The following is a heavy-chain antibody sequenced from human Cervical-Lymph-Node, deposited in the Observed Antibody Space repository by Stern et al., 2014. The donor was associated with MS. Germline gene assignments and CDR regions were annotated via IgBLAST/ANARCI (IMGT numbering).Heavy chain of an antibody. CDR3: VERDAWFDP. J-gene: IGHJ5*02. D-gene: IGHD1-1*01. CDR2: AIPTLGST. Sequence: QVQLVQSGAEVKKPGSSVNVSCTASGGRFTSYAISWVRQGPGQGLEWLGGAIPTLGSTNYAQKFQGRLTITADKSSNIAYMELRSLTTEDTAIYCCVERDAWFDPWGPGTLVTVSS. CDR1: GGRFTSYA. V-gene: IGHV1-69*06.